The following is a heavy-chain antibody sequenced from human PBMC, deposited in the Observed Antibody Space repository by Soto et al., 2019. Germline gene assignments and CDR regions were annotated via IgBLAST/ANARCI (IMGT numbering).Heavy chain of an antibody. Sequence: PGGSLRLSCAASGFIFSSYAMSWVRQAPGKGLEWVSGISGSGGYTSYADSYADSVKGRFTISRDNSKNTLYLQMNSLRAEDTAVYYCAKEVVVPAAITLYYYGVDVWGQGTTVTVSS. J-gene: IGHJ6*02. CDR2: ISGSGGYTSYAD. CDR3: AKEVVVPAAITLYYYGVDV. CDR1: GFIFSSYA. V-gene: IGHV3-23*01. D-gene: IGHD2-2*01.